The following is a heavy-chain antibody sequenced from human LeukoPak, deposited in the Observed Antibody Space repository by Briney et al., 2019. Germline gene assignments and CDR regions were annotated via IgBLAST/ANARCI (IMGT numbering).Heavy chain of an antibody. CDR1: GYTFTSYG. J-gene: IGHJ4*02. Sequence: ASVKVSCEASGYTFTSYGISWVRQVPGQGLEWMGWINPNSGGTNYAQNFQGRVTMTRDTSISTAYMELSRLTSDDTAVYYCARLGLAVTGTMNFDYWGQGTLVTVSS. V-gene: IGHV1-2*02. D-gene: IGHD6-19*01. CDR2: INPNSGGT. CDR3: ARLGLAVTGTMNFDY.